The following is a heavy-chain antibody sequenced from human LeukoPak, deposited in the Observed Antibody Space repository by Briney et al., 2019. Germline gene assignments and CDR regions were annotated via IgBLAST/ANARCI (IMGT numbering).Heavy chain of an antibody. D-gene: IGHD3-3*01. CDR2: ISSSSTTTI. CDR1: GFTFSRNN. J-gene: IGHJ4*02. CDR3: ARFRGGYNY. Sequence: GGSLRLSCAASGFTFSRNNMNWVRQAPGKGLEWVSYISSSSTTTIYYADSVKGRFTISRDNAKNSLFLQMNSLRAEDTALYYCARFRGGYNYWGQGTLVTVSS. V-gene: IGHV3-48*04.